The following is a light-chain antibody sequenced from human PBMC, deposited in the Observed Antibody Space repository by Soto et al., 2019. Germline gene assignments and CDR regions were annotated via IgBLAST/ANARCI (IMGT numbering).Light chain of an antibody. CDR2: EVN. J-gene: IGLJ1*01. CDR3: SSYAGSSTYV. V-gene: IGLV2-23*02. Sequence: QSALTQPASVSGCPGQSITISCTGTSSDIGSYNLVSWYQQHPGKAPKLMIYEVNKRPSGVSHRFSGSKSGNTASLTISGLQAEDEADYYCSSYAGSSTYVFGSGTKLTVL. CDR1: SSDIGSYNL.